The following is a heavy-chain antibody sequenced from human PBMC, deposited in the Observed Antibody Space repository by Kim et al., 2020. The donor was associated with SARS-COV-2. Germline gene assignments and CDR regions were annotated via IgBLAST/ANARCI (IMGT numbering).Heavy chain of an antibody. CDR3: ATLWGDDFWSGYYFHNWFDP. Sequence: SETLSLTCTVSGGSISSSSYYWGWIRQPPGKGLEWIGSIYYSGSTYYNPSLKSRVTISVDTSKNQFSLKLSSVTAADTAVYYCATLWGDDFWSGYYFHNWFDPWGQGTLVTVSS. CDR2: IYYSGST. J-gene: IGHJ5*02. CDR1: GGSISSSSYY. D-gene: IGHD3-3*01. V-gene: IGHV4-39*01.